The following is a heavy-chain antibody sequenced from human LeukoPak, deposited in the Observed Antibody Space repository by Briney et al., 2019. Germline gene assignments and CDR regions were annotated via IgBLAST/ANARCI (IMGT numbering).Heavy chain of an antibody. CDR2: INHSGST. J-gene: IGHJ6*03. D-gene: IGHD3-16*01. V-gene: IGHV4-34*01. CDR1: GGSFSGYY. CDR3: ARGNRGVMLYYYYMDV. Sequence: SETLSLTCAVYGGSFSGYYWSWIRQPPGKGLEWIGEINHSGSTNYNPSLKSRVTISVDTSKNQFSLKLSPVTAADTAVYYCARGNRGVMLYYYYMDVWGKGTTVTVSS.